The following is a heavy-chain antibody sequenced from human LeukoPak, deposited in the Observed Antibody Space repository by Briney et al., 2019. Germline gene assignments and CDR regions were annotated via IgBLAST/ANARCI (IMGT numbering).Heavy chain of an antibody. CDR1: GGSFSGYY. D-gene: IGHD3-22*01. J-gene: IGHJ5*02. Sequence: SETLSLTCAVYGGSFSGYYWSWIRQPPGKGLEWIGEINHSGSTNYNPSLKSRVTISVDTSKNQFSLKLSSVTAADTAVYYCAREGYYYDSSGLEGFDPWGQGTPVTVSS. V-gene: IGHV4-34*01. CDR2: INHSGST. CDR3: AREGYYYDSSGLEGFDP.